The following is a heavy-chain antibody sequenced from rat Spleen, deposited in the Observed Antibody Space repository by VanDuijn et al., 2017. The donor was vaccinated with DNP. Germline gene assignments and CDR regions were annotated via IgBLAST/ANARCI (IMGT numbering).Heavy chain of an antibody. CDR3: SRKGIYNNYFDY. V-gene: IGHV5-7*01. D-gene: IGHD1-10*01. CDR1: GITFSDHN. CDR2: ISYDGSDI. J-gene: IGHJ2*01. Sequence: EVQLVESGGGLVQPGRSLKLSCAVSGITFSDHNMAWVRQAPKKGLKWVATISYDGSDIYYRDSVKGRFTMSRDNAKSTLYLQLNSLRSEDTATYYCSRKGIYNNYFDYWGQGVMVTVSS.